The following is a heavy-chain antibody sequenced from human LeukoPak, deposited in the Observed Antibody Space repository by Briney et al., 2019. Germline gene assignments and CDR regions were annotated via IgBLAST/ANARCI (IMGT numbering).Heavy chain of an antibody. CDR1: GFTFSSYS. V-gene: IGHV3-21*01. Sequence: GGSLRLSCAASGFTFSSYSMNWVRQAPGKGLEGVSSISSSSSYIYYADSVKGRFTISRDNARNSLYLQMNSLRAEDTAVYYCASVCGWCNHFDYWGQGTLVTVSS. CDR2: ISSSSSYI. CDR3: ASVCGWCNHFDY. D-gene: IGHD6-19*01. J-gene: IGHJ4*02.